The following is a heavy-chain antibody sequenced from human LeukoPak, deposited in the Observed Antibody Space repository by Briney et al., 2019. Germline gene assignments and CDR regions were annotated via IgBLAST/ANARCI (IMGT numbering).Heavy chain of an antibody. CDR3: ARETTAYYYGMDV. CDR1: GFTFSSYG. Sequence: PGGSLRLSCAASGFTFSSYGMHWVRQAPGKGLEWVAVIWYDGSNKYYADSVKGRFTISRDNSKNTLYLQMNSLRAEDTAVYYCARETTAYYYGMDVWGQGTTVTASS. J-gene: IGHJ6*02. D-gene: IGHD4-17*01. V-gene: IGHV3-33*01. CDR2: IWYDGSNK.